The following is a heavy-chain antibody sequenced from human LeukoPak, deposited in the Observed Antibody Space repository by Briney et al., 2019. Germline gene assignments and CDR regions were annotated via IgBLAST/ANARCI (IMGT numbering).Heavy chain of an antibody. CDR3: ARNDVLRFLEWLRRQNYYYYGMDV. CDR1: GFTFSSYA. V-gene: IGHV3-30-3*01. J-gene: IGHJ6*02. D-gene: IGHD3-3*01. CDR2: ISYDGSNK. Sequence: PGRSLRLSCAASGFTFSSYAMHWVRQAPGKGLEGVAVISYDGSNKYYADSVKGRFTISRDNSKHTLYLQMNSLRAEDTAVYYCARNDVLRFLEWLRRQNYYYYGMDVWGQGTTVTVSS.